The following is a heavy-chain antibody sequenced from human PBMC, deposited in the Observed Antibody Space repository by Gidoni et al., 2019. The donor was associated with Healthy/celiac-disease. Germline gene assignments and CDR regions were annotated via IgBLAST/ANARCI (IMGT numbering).Heavy chain of an antibody. V-gene: IGHV4-39*01. J-gene: IGHJ6*02. D-gene: IGHD6-19*01. CDR2: IYYSGST. Sequence: QLQLQESGPGLVKPSETLSLTCTVSGGSIRSSSYYWGWIRQPPGKGLEWIGSIYYSGSTYYNPSLKSRVTISVDTSKNQFSLKLSSVTAADTAVYYCARPLYPYSSGWYSSYYYYGMDVWGQGTTVTVSS. CDR1: GGSIRSSSYY. CDR3: ARPLYPYSSGWYSSYYYYGMDV.